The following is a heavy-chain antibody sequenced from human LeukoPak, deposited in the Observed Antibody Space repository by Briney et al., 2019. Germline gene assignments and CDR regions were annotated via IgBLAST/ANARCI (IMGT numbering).Heavy chain of an antibody. V-gene: IGHV1-8*01. Sequence: GASVKVSCKASVYTVTNFDINWVRQAPGQGLEWRGWMNLDSGNTGYAQKFRGRVTMTRNTSITTAYMEMSGLRSDDTAVYYCARGYAMDVWGQGTTVTVSS. CDR3: ARGYAMDV. CDR1: VYTVTNFD. J-gene: IGHJ6*02. CDR2: MNLDSGNT.